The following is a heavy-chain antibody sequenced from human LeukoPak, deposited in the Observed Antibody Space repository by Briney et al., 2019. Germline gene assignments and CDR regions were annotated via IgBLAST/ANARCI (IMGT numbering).Heavy chain of an antibody. Sequence: GGSLRLSCAASGFTLSSYAMHWVRQAPGKGLEWVAFTQHDGDDKYYADSVKGRFTISRDNSKNTLYLQMNSLRTEDTAVYYCAKVLPGPFHYWGQGTLVTVSS. CDR2: TQHDGDDK. CDR3: AKVLPGPFHY. CDR1: GFTLSSYA. J-gene: IGHJ4*02. V-gene: IGHV3-30*02. D-gene: IGHD1-1*01.